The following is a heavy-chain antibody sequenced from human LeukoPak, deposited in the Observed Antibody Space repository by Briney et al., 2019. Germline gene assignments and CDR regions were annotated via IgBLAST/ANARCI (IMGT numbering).Heavy chain of an antibody. D-gene: IGHD3-16*02. V-gene: IGHV4-39*01. CDR2: IYYSGST. Sequence: SGTLSLTCTVSGGSISSSSYYWGWIRQPPGKGLEWIGSIYYSGSTYYNPSLKSRVTISVDTSKNQFSLKLSSVTAADTAVYYCARYDVWGTYRAFDYWGQGTLVTVSS. CDR1: GGSISSSSYY. CDR3: ARYDVWGTYRAFDY. J-gene: IGHJ4*02.